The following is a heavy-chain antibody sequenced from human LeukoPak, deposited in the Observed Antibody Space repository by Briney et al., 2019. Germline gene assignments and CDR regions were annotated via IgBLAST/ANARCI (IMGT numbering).Heavy chain of an antibody. D-gene: IGHD2-8*01. J-gene: IGHJ4*02. CDR2: ISGYNGNT. CDR1: GYTFTSYG. CDR3: ARDVGYCTNGVCYNQFDY. Sequence: ASVKVSCKASGYTFTSYGISWVRQAPGQGLEWMGWISGYNGNTNYAQKLQGRVTMTTDTSTSTAYMELRSLRSDDTAVYYCARDVGYCTNGVCYNQFDYWGQGTLVTVSS. V-gene: IGHV1-18*01.